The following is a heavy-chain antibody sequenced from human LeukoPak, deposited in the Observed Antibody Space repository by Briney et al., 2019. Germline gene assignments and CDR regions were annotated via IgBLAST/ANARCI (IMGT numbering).Heavy chain of an antibody. CDR2: INHSGST. J-gene: IGHJ4*02. Sequence: SETLSLTCAVYGGSFSGYYWGWIRQPPGKGLEWIGEINHSGSTNYNPSLKSRVTISVDTSKNQFSLKLSSVTAADTAVYYCARNYYDTKKPWDWGQGILVTVSS. CDR1: GGSFSGYY. V-gene: IGHV4-34*01. CDR3: ARNYYDTKKPWD. D-gene: IGHD3-22*01.